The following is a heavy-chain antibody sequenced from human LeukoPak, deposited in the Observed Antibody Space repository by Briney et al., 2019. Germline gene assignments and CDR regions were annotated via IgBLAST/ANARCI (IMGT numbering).Heavy chain of an antibody. V-gene: IGHV1-3*01. CDR2: INAGNGNT. Sequence: GASVKVSCKASGYTFTSYGISWVRQAPGQGLEWMGWINAGNGNTKYSQKFQGRVTITRDTSASTAYMELSSLRSEDTAVYYCARDGGSCAQCYYYGMDVWGQGTTVTVSS. J-gene: IGHJ6*02. CDR3: ARDGGSCAQCYYYGMDV. CDR1: GYTFTSYG. D-gene: IGHD2-15*01.